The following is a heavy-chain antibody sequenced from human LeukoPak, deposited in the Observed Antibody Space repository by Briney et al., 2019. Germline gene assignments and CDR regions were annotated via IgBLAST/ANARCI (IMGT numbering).Heavy chain of an antibody. CDR2: IYDSGST. V-gene: IGHV4-59*01. J-gene: IGHJ4*02. CDR1: GDFITAYY. Sequence: SETLSLTCTVSGDFITAYYWSWIRQPPGKRLEWIGYIYDSGSTNYNPSLKSRVTISIDTSKNQFSLKLSSVTAADTAVYYCAREAYCGGDCYSGFDYWGQGTLVTVSS. D-gene: IGHD2-21*02. CDR3: AREAYCGGDCYSGFDY.